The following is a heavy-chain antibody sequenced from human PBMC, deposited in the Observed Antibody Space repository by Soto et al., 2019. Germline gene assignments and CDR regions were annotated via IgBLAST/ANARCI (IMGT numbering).Heavy chain of an antibody. CDR1: GVSISSRGYY. J-gene: IGHJ5*02. D-gene: IGHD3-10*01. V-gene: IGHV4-31*03. Sequence: SETLSLTCTVSGVSISSRGYYWSWIRQHPGKGLEWIGYIHSSGTTYYRSSLQSRVTISVDASKNQFSLKLSSVTAADTAVYYCARETLSLSGSYYKNWFDPWGQGTLVTVSS. CDR2: IHSSGTT. CDR3: ARETLSLSGSYYKNWFDP.